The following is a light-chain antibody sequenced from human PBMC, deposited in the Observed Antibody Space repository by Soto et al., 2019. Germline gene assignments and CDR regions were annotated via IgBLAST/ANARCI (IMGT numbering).Light chain of an antibody. Sequence: EIVLTQSPATLSLSPGERATLSCRTSQSVGSSLAWYQQKPGQPPRLLIYDSSNRATGIPGRFSGSGSGTDFTLTISSLEPADFAVYYCQQRSLLFTFGGGTQVDIK. CDR3: QQRSLLFT. CDR2: DSS. CDR1: QSVGSS. V-gene: IGKV3-11*01. J-gene: IGKJ4*01.